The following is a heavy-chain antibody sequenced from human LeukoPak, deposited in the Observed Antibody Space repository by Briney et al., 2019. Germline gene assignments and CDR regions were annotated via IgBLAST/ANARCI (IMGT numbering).Heavy chain of an antibody. V-gene: IGHV4-39*07. J-gene: IGHJ4*02. CDR1: SGSISTSNYY. Sequence: SETLSLTCTVSSGSISTSNYYWGWVRQPPGKALEWIGNIFYSGSTYYSPSLKSRVTISLDTSRNQFSLKLNSVTAADTAVYYCARDQGGYSYVEIDYWGQGTLVTVSS. D-gene: IGHD5-18*01. CDR2: IFYSGST. CDR3: ARDQGGYSYVEIDY.